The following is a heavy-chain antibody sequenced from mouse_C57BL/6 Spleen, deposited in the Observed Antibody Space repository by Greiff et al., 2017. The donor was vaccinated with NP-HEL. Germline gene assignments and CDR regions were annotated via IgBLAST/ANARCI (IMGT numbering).Heavy chain of an antibody. D-gene: IGHD1-1*01. Sequence: QVQLQQPGAELVKPGASVKLSCKASGYTFTSYWMHWVKQRPGQGLEWIGMIHPNSGSTNYNEKFKSKATLTVDKSSSTAYMQLSSLTSQDSAVYYCARSDYYGRDYFDSWGQGTTLTVSS. V-gene: IGHV1-64*01. CDR3: ARSDYYGRDYFDS. CDR2: IHPNSGST. J-gene: IGHJ2*01. CDR1: GYTFTSYW.